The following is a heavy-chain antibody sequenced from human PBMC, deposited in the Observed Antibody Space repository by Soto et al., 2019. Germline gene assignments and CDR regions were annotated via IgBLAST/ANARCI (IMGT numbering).Heavy chain of an antibody. CDR1: GFTFSSYG. D-gene: IGHD2-21*02. CDR3: AKGGYCGGDCYSYSWYVDL. V-gene: IGHV3-30*18. Sequence: PGGSLRLSCAASGFTFSSYGMHWVRQAPGKGLEWVAVISYDGSNKYYADSVKGRFTISRDNSKNTLYLQMNSLRAEDTAVYYCAKGGYCGGDCYSYSWYVDLWGRGTLVTVSS. CDR2: ISYDGSNK. J-gene: IGHJ2*01.